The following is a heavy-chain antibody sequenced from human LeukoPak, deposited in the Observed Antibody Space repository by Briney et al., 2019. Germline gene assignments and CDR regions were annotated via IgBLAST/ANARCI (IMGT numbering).Heavy chain of an antibody. J-gene: IGHJ4*02. CDR1: GVTFRTYG. CDR2: IRYDGSSK. D-gene: IGHD3-10*01. CDR3: AIEPYGSGSGPAFDY. V-gene: IGHV3-30*02. Sequence: GGSLRLSCAASGVTFRTYGVHWVRQAPGKGLEWVAFIRYDGSSKYYADSVKGRFSISRDNSKNTLYLQMNGLRAEDTAVYYCAIEPYGSGSGPAFDYWGQGTLVTVSS.